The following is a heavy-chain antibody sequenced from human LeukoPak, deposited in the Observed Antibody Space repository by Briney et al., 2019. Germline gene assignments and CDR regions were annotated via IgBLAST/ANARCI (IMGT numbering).Heavy chain of an antibody. CDR1: GFTFSSYG. CDR3: ATTRPEYSSSYYFDY. Sequence: PGGSLRLSCAASGFTFSSYGMHWVRQAPGKGLEWVAVIWYDGSNKYYADSVKGRFTISRDNSKNTLYLQMNSLRAEDTAVYYCATTRPEYSSSYYFDYWGQGTLVTVSS. V-gene: IGHV3-33*01. J-gene: IGHJ4*02. CDR2: IWYDGSNK. D-gene: IGHD6-6*01.